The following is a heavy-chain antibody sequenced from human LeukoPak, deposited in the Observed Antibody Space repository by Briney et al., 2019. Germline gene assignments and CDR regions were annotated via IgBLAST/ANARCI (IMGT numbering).Heavy chain of an antibody. CDR3: VKDLYSIAAAGDAFDI. J-gene: IGHJ3*02. D-gene: IGHD6-13*01. CDR2: ISSNGGRT. CDR1: GFTFSSYA. V-gene: IGHV3-64D*09. Sequence: PGGSLRLSCSASGFTFSSYAMHWVRQAPGKGLEYVSAISSNGGRTYYADSVKGRFTISRDNSKNTLYLQMSSLRAEDTAVYYCVKDLYSIAAAGDAFDIWGQGTMVTVSS.